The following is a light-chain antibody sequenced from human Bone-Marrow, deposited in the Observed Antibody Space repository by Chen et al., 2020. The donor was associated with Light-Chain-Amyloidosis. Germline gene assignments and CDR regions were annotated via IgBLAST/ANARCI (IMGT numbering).Light chain of an antibody. J-gene: IGKJ2*01. CDR3: QQYDNWPPYT. CDR1: QSVSSN. V-gene: IGKV3-15*01. Sequence: EIVMTQSPATLSVSPGERATLSCRASQSVSSNFAWYQQKPGQAPRLLIYGASTRATGIPARISGSGSGTEVTLTISSLQSEDSAVYYCQQYDNWPPYTFGQGTKLEIK. CDR2: GAS.